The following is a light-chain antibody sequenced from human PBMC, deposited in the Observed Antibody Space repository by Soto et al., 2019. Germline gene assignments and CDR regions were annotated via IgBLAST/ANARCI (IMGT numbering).Light chain of an antibody. CDR3: QQYYSTPRT. CDR1: QRVLYSSTNKNY. CDR2: WAS. Sequence: DIVMTQSPDSLAVSLGERATINCKSSQRVLYSSTNKNYLAWYQQKPGQPPKLLIYWASTRESGVPDRFSGSGAGTHFPLTICSLHAEDVAVYYCQQYYSTPRTFGQGTKVEIK. V-gene: IGKV4-1*01. J-gene: IGKJ1*01.